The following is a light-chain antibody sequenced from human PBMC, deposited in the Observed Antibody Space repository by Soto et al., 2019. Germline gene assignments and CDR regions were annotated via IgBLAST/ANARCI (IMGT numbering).Light chain of an antibody. J-gene: IGKJ5*01. CDR2: KAS. CDR1: QTISSW. CDR3: QQYNNGPPIT. Sequence: DIKMTISPSTLSGSVSDRVTITCRASQTISSWLAWYQQKPGKAPKLLIYKASTLKSGVPSRFSGSGSGTEFTLTISSLQPDDFAVYYCQQYNNGPPITFGQGTRLEI. V-gene: IGKV1-5*03.